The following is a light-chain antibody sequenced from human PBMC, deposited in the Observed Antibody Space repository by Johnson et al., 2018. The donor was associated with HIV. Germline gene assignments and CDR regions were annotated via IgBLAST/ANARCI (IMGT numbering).Light chain of an antibody. V-gene: IGLV1-51*01. J-gene: IGLJ1*01. CDR2: DNN. CDR1: SSNIGNNY. CDR3: GAWDSRLRTAF. Sequence: QSILTQPPSVSAAPGQKVTISCSGSSSNIGNNYVSWYQQVPGTAPKLLIYDNNRRPSGIPDRFSGSKSGTSATLGITGLQTGDEAEYYCGAWDSRLRTAFVGTGSQVTVL.